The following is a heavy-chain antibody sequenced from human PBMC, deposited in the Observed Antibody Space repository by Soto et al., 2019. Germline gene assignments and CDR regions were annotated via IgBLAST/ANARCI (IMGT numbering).Heavy chain of an antibody. J-gene: IGHJ6*02. D-gene: IGHD2-2*01. CDR1: GGSISSSSYS. CDR2: IYYSGST. V-gene: IGHV4-39*01. Sequence: QLQLQESGPRLVKPSETLSLTCSVSGGSISSSSYSWGWIRQPPGKGLEWIGTIYYSGSTHYNPSLEGRVAISADTPDDQLSLRLASVPAADTAVYYCGRQPGHCGSATCFGYYSVDVWGQGDTVTVS. CDR3: GRQPGHCGSATCFGYYSVDV.